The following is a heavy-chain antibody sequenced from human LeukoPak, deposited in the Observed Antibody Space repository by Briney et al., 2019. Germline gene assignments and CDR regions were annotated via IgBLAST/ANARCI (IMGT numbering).Heavy chain of an antibody. Sequence: GESLKISCKGPGYSFTNYWIGWVRQMPGKGLEWMGIIYPGDSGTRYSPSFQGQVTISADKSISTAYLQWSSLKASDTAMYYCARHLTYASAWYCPDYWGQGTLVTVSS. D-gene: IGHD6-19*01. CDR3: ARHLTYASAWYCPDY. CDR2: IYPGDSGT. V-gene: IGHV5-51*01. CDR1: GYSFTNYW. J-gene: IGHJ4*02.